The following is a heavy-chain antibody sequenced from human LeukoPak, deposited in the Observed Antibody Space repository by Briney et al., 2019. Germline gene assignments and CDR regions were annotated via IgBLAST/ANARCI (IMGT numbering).Heavy chain of an antibody. CDR3: ARGVQFDY. V-gene: IGHV4-59*01. CDR2: IYYSGST. J-gene: IGHJ4*02. Sequence: SETLSLTCAVYGGSFSGYYWSWIRQPPGKGLEWIGYIYYSGSTNYNPSLKSRVTISVDTSKNQFSLKLSSVTAADTAVYYCARGVQFDYWGQGTLVTVSS. D-gene: IGHD1-1*01. CDR1: GGSFSGYY.